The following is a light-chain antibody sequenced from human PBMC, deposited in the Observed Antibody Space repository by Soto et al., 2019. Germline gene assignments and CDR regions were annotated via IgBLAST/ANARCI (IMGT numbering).Light chain of an antibody. J-gene: IGKJ2*01. CDR3: LHYYGTPPYS. V-gene: IGKV4-1*01. CDR2: WAS. Sequence: DIVMTQSPDSLAVSLGERDTINCKSSQSVLYSTNNRNYLAWYQQKPGQPPKLLIYWASTRESGVPDRFSGSGSGADFTLTISSLQAEDVAVYYCLHYYGTPPYSFGQGTKLEIK. CDR1: QSVLYSTNNRNY.